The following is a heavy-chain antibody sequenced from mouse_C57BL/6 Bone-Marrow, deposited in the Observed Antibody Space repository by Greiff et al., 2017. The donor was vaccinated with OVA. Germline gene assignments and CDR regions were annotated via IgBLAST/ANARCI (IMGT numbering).Heavy chain of an antibody. CDR1: GSTFTSYW. CDR3: ANDYLDY. J-gene: IGHJ2*01. Sequence: QVQLQQPGAELVRPGTSVKLSCKASGSTFTSYWMHWVKQRPGQGLEWIGVIDPSDSYTNYNQKFKGKATLTVDTSSSTAYMQLSSLTSEDAAVYYCANDYLDYWGQGTTLTVSS. V-gene: IGHV1-59*01. D-gene: IGHD2-4*01. CDR2: IDPSDSYT.